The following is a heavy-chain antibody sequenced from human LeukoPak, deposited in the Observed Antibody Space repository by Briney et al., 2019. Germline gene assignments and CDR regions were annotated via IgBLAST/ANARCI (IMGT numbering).Heavy chain of an antibody. Sequence: GGSLRLSCAASGFTFSSYWMNWVHQAPGKGLEWVANIKQDGNEKHYEDSVKGRFSISRDNAKNSLYLQMDSLRAEDTAVYYCAKEGAYPIITYDSWGQGALVTVSS. J-gene: IGHJ5*01. D-gene: IGHD3-10*01. V-gene: IGHV3-7*01. CDR3: AKEGAYPIITYDS. CDR2: IKQDGNEK. CDR1: GFTFSSYW.